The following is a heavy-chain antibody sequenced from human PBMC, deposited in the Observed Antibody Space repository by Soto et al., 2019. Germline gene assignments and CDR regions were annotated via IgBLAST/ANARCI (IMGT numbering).Heavy chain of an antibody. CDR2: ISASGSGSGGTT. V-gene: IGHV3-23*01. D-gene: IGHD6-13*01. CDR1: GFTFSDYA. Sequence: EVQLLESGGGLVQPGGSLRLSCAASGFTFSDYAMSWVRQAPGKGLEWVSGISASGSGSGGTTYYAGSVEGRFTISRDNSKNTLYLQMNSLRAEDTAVYYCAREGRSSWYGNWFDPWGQGTLVNVSS. J-gene: IGHJ5*02. CDR3: AREGRSSWYGNWFDP.